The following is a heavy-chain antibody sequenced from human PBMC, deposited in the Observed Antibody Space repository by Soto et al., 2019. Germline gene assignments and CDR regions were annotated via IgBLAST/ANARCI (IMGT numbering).Heavy chain of an antibody. Sequence: PGGSLRLSCAASGFTFSDYYMSWIRQAPGKGLEFISYISTSGSTIYYADSVKGRFSISRDNAKNSLYLQMNSLRAEGTAVYYCARTSSSWYYFDYWGQGTLVTVSS. V-gene: IGHV3-11*01. CDR2: ISTSGSTI. D-gene: IGHD6-13*01. CDR3: ARTSSSWYYFDY. J-gene: IGHJ4*02. CDR1: GFTFSDYY.